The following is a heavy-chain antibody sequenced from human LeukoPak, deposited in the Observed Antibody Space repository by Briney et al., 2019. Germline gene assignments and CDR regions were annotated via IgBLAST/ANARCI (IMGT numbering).Heavy chain of an antibody. Sequence: ASVKLSFTSTVGTCTSSTMSRLRRSPGQGLEWMGRIFPIFATANYAQNFQGRVTITADQSTSTAYMELNSLPSDDTAVYYCARYSGFYDAYFDYWGQGTLVTVSS. V-gene: IGHV1-69*08. D-gene: IGHD1-26*01. J-gene: IGHJ4*02. CDR2: IFPIFATA. CDR1: VGTCTSST. CDR3: ARYSGFYDAYFDY.